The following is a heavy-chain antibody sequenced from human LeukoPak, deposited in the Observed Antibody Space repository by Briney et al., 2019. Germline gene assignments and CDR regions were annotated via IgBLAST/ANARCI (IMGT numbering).Heavy chain of an antibody. J-gene: IGHJ4*02. D-gene: IGHD2-2*01. V-gene: IGHV3-21*04. CDR3: AKGGEYQLPGDD. CDR1: GFTFSSYS. Sequence: GGSLRLSCAASGFTFSSYSMNWVRQAPGKGLEWVSSISSSSSYIYYADSVKGRFTISRDNSKNTLYLQMNSLRAEDTAVYYCAKGGEYQLPGDDWGQGTLVTVSS. CDR2: ISSSSSYI.